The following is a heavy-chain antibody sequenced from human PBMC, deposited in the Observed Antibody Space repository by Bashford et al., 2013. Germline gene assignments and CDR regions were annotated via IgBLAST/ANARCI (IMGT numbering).Heavy chain of an antibody. D-gene: IGHD3-22*01. Sequence: GGSLRLSCAASGFTFSDFAMSWVRQAPGRGLEWVSTITGNGASTHYADSVKGRFTISRDNAKNSLYLQMNSLRAEDTAVYYCARATYDSSGSYYYYYGMDVWGQGTTVTVSS. CDR3: ARATYDSSGSYYYYYGMDV. CDR2: ITGNGAST. J-gene: IGHJ6*02. CDR1: GFTFSDFA. V-gene: IGHV3-23*01.